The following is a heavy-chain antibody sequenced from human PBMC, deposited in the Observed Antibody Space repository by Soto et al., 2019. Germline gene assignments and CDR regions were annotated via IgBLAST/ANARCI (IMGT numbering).Heavy chain of an antibody. V-gene: IGHV4-39*01. CDR3: ARTGPIVVVVAATGWFDP. D-gene: IGHD2-15*01. Sequence: SETLSLTCTVSGGSISSSSYYWGWIRQPPGKGLEWIGSIYYSGSTYYNPSLKSRVTISVDTSKNQFSLKLSSVTAADTAVYYCARTGPIVVVVAATGWFDPWGQGTLVTVSS. J-gene: IGHJ5*02. CDR2: IYYSGST. CDR1: GGSISSSSYY.